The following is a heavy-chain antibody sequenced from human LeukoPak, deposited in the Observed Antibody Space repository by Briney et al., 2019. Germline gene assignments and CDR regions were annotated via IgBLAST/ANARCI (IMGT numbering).Heavy chain of an antibody. Sequence: PGGSLRLSCVASGFTFSDYWMTWVRQAPGKGLEWVAVISYDGSNKYYADSVKGRFTISRDFSKNTLYLQMNSLRAEDTAVYYCARSGRYCSSTSCYTKLYDAFDIWGQGTMVTVSS. CDR3: ARSGRYCSSTSCYTKLYDAFDI. V-gene: IGHV3-30*03. J-gene: IGHJ3*02. CDR2: ISYDGSNK. CDR1: GFTFSDYW. D-gene: IGHD2-2*02.